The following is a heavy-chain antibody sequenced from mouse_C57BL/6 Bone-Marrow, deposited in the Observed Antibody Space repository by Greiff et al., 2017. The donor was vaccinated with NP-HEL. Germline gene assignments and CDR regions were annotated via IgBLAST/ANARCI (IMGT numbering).Heavy chain of an antibody. CDR2: IFPGDGDT. J-gene: IGHJ1*03. CDR1: GYAFSSSW. CDR3: ARGYYGSDWYFDV. V-gene: IGHV1-82*01. D-gene: IGHD1-1*01. Sequence: QVQLQQSGPELVKPGASVKISCKASGYAFSSSWMNWVKQRPGKGLEWIGRIFPGDGDTNYNGKFKGKATLTADKSSSTAYMQLSSLTSEDSAVYFCARGYYGSDWYFDVGGTGTTVTVSS.